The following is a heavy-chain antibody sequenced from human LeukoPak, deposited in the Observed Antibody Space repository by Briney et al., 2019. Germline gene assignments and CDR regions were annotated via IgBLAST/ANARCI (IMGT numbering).Heavy chain of an antibody. CDR3: ARERGGELGATPGDYFDY. CDR2: IIPIPGIA. CDR1: GGTFSSYA. D-gene: IGHD1-26*01. V-gene: IGHV1-69*04. J-gene: IGHJ4*02. Sequence: SVKVSCKASGGTFSSYAISWVRQAPGQGLEWMGRIIPIPGIANYAQKFQGRVTITADKSTSTAYMELSSLRSEDTAVYYCARERGGELGATPGDYFDYWGQGTLVTVSS.